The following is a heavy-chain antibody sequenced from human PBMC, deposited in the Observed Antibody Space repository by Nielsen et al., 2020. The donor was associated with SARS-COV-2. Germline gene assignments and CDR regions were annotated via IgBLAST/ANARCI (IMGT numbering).Heavy chain of an antibody. Sequence: GESLKISCAASGFTFDDYGMSWARQAPGKGLEWVSGINWNGGSTGYADSVKGRFTISRDNAKNSLYLQMNSLRAEDTALYYCAKDSMDGFPSWYFDLWGRGTLVTVSS. J-gene: IGHJ2*01. D-gene: IGHD5-24*01. CDR1: GFTFDDYG. CDR2: INWNGGST. CDR3: AKDSMDGFPSWYFDL. V-gene: IGHV3-20*04.